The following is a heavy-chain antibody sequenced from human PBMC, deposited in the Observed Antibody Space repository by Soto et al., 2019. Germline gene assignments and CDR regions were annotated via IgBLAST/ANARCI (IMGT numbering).Heavy chain of an antibody. CDR3: ARVALRFLDLVDY. D-gene: IGHD3-3*01. CDR2: IYYSGST. V-gene: IGHV4-30-4*01. CDR1: GGSISSGDYY. J-gene: IGHJ4*02. Sequence: QVQLQESGPGLVKPSQTLSLTCTVSGGSISSGDYYWSWIRQPPGKGLEWIGYIYYSGSTYYNPSLKSRVTISVDTSKNQFSLQLSSVTAADTAVYYCARVALRFLDLVDYWGQGTLVTVSS.